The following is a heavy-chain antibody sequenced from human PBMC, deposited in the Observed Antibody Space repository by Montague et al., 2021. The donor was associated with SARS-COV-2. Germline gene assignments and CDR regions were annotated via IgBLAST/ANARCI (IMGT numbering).Heavy chain of an antibody. CDR2: INSDGSST. CDR3: ARVGIAVAGKYYYYGMDV. V-gene: IGHV3-74*01. J-gene: IGHJ6*02. D-gene: IGHD6-19*01. Sequence: SLRLSCAASGFTFSSYWMHWVRQAPGKGLVWVSRINSDGSSTSYADSVKGRFTISRDNAKNTLYLQMNSLRAEDTAVYYCARVGIAVAGKYYYYGMDVWGQGTTVTVSS. CDR1: GFTFSSYW.